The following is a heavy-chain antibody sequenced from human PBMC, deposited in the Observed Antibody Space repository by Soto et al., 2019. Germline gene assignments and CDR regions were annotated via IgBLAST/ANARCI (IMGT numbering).Heavy chain of an antibody. CDR1: GFTFSNYG. CDR3: ANHRGKNYYYGMDV. V-gene: IGHV3-30*18. CDR2: ISYDGSNK. J-gene: IGHJ6*02. D-gene: IGHD3-10*01. Sequence: QVQLVESGGGVVQPGRSLRLSCAASGFTFSNYGMHWVRQAPGMGLEWVAVISYDGSNKYYADSVKGRFTISRDNSRNTLYLQMNSLRAEDTAVYYCANHRGKNYYYGMDVWGQGTTVTVSS.